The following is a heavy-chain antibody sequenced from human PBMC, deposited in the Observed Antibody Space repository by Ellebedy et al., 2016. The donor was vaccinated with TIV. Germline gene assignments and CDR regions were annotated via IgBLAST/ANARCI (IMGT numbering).Heavy chain of an antibody. J-gene: IGHJ6*02. CDR3: ARLYYDILTGYPLGMDV. D-gene: IGHD3-9*01. V-gene: IGHV3-33*01. CDR2: IWYDGSNK. Sequence: GGSLRLSCAASGFTFNKYGMHWVRLAPGKGLEWVAVIWYDGSNKYYADSVKGRFTISRDNSKNTLYLQMNSLRAEDTAVYYCARLYYDILTGYPLGMDVWGQGTTVTVSS. CDR1: GFTFNKYG.